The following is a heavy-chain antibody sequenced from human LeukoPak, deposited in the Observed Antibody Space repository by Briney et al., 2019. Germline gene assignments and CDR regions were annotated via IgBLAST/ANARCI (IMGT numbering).Heavy chain of an antibody. Sequence: ASVKVSCKPSGYTFTIYYMHWARQAPGQGLEWMGWINPNSGATTYAQRFQGRVTMTRDTSISTAYMELSRLRSDDTAVYYCARNPAYCTSTSCYNDYWGQGTLVTVSS. V-gene: IGHV1-2*02. CDR1: GYTFTIYY. J-gene: IGHJ4*02. CDR2: INPNSGAT. CDR3: ARNPAYCTSTSCYNDY. D-gene: IGHD2-2*02.